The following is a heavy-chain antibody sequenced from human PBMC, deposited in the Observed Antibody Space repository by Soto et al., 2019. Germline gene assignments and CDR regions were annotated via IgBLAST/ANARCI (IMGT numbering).Heavy chain of an antibody. CDR3: ARAKPYVDIVATPDY. CDR2: IVPIFGTA. D-gene: IGHD5-12*01. J-gene: IGHJ4*02. V-gene: IGHV1-69*13. CDR1: GGTFSSYA. Sequence: SVKVSCKASGGTFSSYAISWVRQAPGQGLEWMGGIVPIFGTANYAQKFQGRVTITADESTSTAYMELSSLRSEDTAVYYCARAKPYVDIVATPDYWGQGTLVTVSS.